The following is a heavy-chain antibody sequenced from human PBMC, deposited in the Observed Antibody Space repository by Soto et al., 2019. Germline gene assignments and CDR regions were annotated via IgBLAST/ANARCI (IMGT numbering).Heavy chain of an antibody. J-gene: IGHJ4*02. Sequence: SSETLSLTCTVSGGSISSYYWSWIRQPPGKGLEWIGYIYYSGSTNYNPSLKSRVTISVDTSKNQFSLKLSSVTAADTAVYYCARVPGHMYYFDYWGQGTLVTVSS. CDR3: ARVPGHMYYFDY. CDR1: GGSISSYY. CDR2: IYYSGST. V-gene: IGHV4-59*01.